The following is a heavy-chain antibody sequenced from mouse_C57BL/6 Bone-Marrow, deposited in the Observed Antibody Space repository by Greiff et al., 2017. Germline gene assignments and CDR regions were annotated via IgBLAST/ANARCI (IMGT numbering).Heavy chain of an antibody. CDR1: GYTFTDYE. CDR2: IDPETGGT. J-gene: IGHJ4*01. CDR3: TRPGDY. V-gene: IGHV1-15*01. Sequence: QVQLQQPGAELVRPGASVTLSCKASGYTFTDYEMHWVKQTPVHGLEWIGAIDPETGGTAYNQKFKGKAILTADKSSSTAYMELRSLTSEDSAVYYCTRPGDYWGQGTSVTVSS.